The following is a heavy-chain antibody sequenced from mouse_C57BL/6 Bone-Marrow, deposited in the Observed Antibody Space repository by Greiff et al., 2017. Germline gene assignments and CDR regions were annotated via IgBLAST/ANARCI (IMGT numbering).Heavy chain of an antibody. J-gene: IGHJ4*01. V-gene: IGHV1-15*01. CDR2: IDPETGGT. Sequence: QVQLQQSGAELVRPGASVTLSCKASGYTFTDYEMHWVKQTPVHGLEWIGAIDPETGGTAYNQKFKGKAILTADKSSSTAYMELRRLTSEDSAVYYCTRYGPYYAMDYWGQGTSVTVSS. D-gene: IGHD1-2*01. CDR3: TRYGPYYAMDY. CDR1: GYTFTDYE.